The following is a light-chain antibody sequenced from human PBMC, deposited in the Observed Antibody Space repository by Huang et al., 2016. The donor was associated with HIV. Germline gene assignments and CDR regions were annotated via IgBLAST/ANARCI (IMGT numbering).Light chain of an antibody. CDR1: QGISNS. V-gene: IGKV1-NL1*01. CDR2: AAS. CDR3: QQYYSTPPIT. Sequence: EIQMTQSPSSLSASVGDRVTITCRASQGISNSLAWYQQKPGKAPKLLLYAASRLKSGVPSRFSGSGSGTDYTLTISSLQPEDFATYYCQQYYSTPPITFGQGTRLEIK. J-gene: IGKJ5*01.